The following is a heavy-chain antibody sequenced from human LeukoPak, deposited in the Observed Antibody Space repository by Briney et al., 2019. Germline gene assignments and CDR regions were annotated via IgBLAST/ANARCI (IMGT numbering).Heavy chain of an antibody. J-gene: IGHJ3*02. CDR3: ARLGVDYDILTGYLSDAFDI. CDR2: IYYSGST. Sequence: PSETLSLTCAVYGGFFSDYYWGWIRQPPGKGLEWIGSIYYSGSTYYNPSLKSRVTISVDTSKNQFSLKLSSVTAADAAVYYCARLGVDYDILTGYLSDAFDIWGQGTMVTVSS. V-gene: IGHV4-39*01. D-gene: IGHD3-9*01. CDR1: GGFFSDYY.